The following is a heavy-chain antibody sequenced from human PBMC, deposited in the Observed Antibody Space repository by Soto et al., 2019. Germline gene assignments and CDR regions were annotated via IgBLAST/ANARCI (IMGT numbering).Heavy chain of an antibody. V-gene: IGHV3-64*01. J-gene: IGHJ4*02. CDR2: ISRSGERT. CDR3: ARELGSY. CDR1: GFTFSSYA. Sequence: DVQMVQSGGGLVQPGGSLRLSCAASGFTFSSYAMHWVRQAPGKGLEYVSAISRSGERTYYARSVNGRFTVSRDNSKNTLYLQMGSLRAEDTAVYYCARELGSYWGQGALVTVSS.